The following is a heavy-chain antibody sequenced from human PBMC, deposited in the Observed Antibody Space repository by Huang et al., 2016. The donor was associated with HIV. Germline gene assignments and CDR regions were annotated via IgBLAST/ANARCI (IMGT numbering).Heavy chain of an antibody. Sequence: QLQLQESGPGLVKPSETLSLTCTVSGGSISSSTYSWGWIRQPPETGLEWIGSIYYTGTTSHNPSFKSRFTISVDTSKNQFSLRLSSVTAADSAVYYCARQLRVVVIGPGLDAFDIWGQGTMVTVSS. CDR3: ARQLRVVVIGPGLDAFDI. V-gene: IGHV4-39*01. D-gene: IGHD3-22*01. CDR2: IYYTGTT. J-gene: IGHJ3*02. CDR1: GGSISSSTYS.